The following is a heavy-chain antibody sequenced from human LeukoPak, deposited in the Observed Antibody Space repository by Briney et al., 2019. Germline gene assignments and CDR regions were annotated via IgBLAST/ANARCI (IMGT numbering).Heavy chain of an antibody. V-gene: IGHV1-2*02. CDR1: GGTFSSYA. Sequence: ASVKVSCKASGGTFSSYAISWVRQAPGQGLEWMGWINPNSGGTNYAQKFQGRVTMTRDTSISTAYMELSRLRSDDTAVYYCARDWDVLLWFGESFDYWGQGTLVTVSS. D-gene: IGHD3-10*01. CDR2: INPNSGGT. CDR3: ARDWDVLLWFGESFDY. J-gene: IGHJ4*02.